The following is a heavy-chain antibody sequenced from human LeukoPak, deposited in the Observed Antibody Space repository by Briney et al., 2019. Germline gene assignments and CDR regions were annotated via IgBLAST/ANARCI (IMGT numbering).Heavy chain of an antibody. CDR3: ARGIRLGYGSGRDWFDP. D-gene: IGHD3-10*01. Sequence: SGTLSLTCTVSGGFISSYYWSWIRQPAGKGLEWIGRIYTSGSTNYNPSLKSRVTMSVDTSKNQFSLKLNSVTAADTAVYYCARGIRLGYGSGRDWFDPWGQGTLVTVSS. CDR2: IYTSGST. V-gene: IGHV4-4*07. J-gene: IGHJ5*02. CDR1: GGFISSYY.